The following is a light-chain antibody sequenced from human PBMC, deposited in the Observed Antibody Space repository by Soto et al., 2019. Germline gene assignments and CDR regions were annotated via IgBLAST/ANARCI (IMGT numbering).Light chain of an antibody. CDR3: HQYKSTPWT. V-gene: IGKV3-20*01. J-gene: IGKJ1*01. CDR2: DTS. Sequence: EIVLTQSACTLSWSAGERATLSCGASQSVTSNYLAWYQQKTGQAPGLLIYDTSTRASGVPDRFSGSGYGTDFTLTISSLQAEDVAVYYCHQYKSTPWTFGKGTKVDIK. CDR1: QSVTSNY.